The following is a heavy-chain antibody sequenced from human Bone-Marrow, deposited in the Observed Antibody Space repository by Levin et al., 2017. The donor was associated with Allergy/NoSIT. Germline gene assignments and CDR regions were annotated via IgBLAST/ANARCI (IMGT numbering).Heavy chain of an antibody. Sequence: PGGSLRLSCKASGYTLTAYYIHWVRQAPGQGLEWMGWINPKSGGTKYAHKFQGRVTMTRDTSISTVYMEVSRLKSDDTAVYYCARDQASYGAGSPDCWGQGTLVTVSA. CDR2: INPKSGGT. CDR3: ARDQASYGAGSPDC. CDR1: GYTLTAYY. D-gene: IGHD3-10*01. V-gene: IGHV1-2*02. J-gene: IGHJ4*02.